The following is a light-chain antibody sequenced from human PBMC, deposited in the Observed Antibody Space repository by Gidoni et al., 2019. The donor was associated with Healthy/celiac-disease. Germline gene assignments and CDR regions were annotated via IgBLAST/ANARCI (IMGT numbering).Light chain of an antibody. CDR3: QQYNSYSPT. CDR1: QSISSR. Sequence: DIQMTQSPSTLSASVGDRVTITCRASQSISSRLAWYQQKPGKAPKLLLYKASSLESGVPSRFSGSGSGTEFTLTISSLHPDDFATYYCQQYNSYSPTFGQGTKVEIK. V-gene: IGKV1-5*03. CDR2: KAS. J-gene: IGKJ1*01.